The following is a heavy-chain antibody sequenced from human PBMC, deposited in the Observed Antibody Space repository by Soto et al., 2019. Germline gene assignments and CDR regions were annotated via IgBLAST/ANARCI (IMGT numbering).Heavy chain of an antibody. CDR2: IGTAGDT. Sequence: GGSLSLSCASSGFTLSSYDMHWVRQATGKGLEWVSAIGTAGDTYYPGSVKGRFTISRENAKNSLYLQMNSLRAGDTAVYYCARGSHYYYYMDVWGKGTTVTVSS. CDR3: ARGSHYYYYMDV. CDR1: GFTLSSYD. V-gene: IGHV3-13*01. J-gene: IGHJ6*03.